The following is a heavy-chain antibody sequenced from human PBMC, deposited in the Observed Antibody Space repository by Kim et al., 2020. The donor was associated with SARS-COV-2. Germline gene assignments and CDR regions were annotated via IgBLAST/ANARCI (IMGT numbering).Heavy chain of an antibody. CDR3: ARSLVGTGYYFDY. D-gene: IGHD1-1*01. V-gene: IGHV3-30*01. Sequence: ADSGKGRFTITRDTCKNTLYLQMNSLRAEDTAVYYCARSLVGTGYYFDYWGQGTLVTVSS. J-gene: IGHJ4*02.